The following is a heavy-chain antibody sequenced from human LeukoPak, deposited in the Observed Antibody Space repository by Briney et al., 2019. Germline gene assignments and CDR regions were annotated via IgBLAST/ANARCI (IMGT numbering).Heavy chain of an antibody. CDR3: TRQNYDVRAYRYYGVDV. J-gene: IGHJ6*02. Sequence: SETLSLTCSISGGSISTFYWSWIRQSPVKGLEWIGYIFHTGSTDCYPSLKSRITISVDTSKNQFSLKLNSVTAADTAVYYCTRQNYDVRAYRYYGVDVWGQGTTVTVSS. D-gene: IGHD3-22*01. V-gene: IGHV4-59*08. CDR2: IFHTGST. CDR1: GGSISTFY.